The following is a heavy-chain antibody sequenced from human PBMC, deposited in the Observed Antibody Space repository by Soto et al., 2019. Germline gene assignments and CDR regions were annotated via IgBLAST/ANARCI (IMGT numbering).Heavy chain of an antibody. CDR2: IYHSGST. J-gene: IGHJ4*02. Sequence: PSETLSLTCAVSGGSISSGGYSWSWIRQPPGKGLEWIGYIYHSGSTYYNPSLKSRVTISVDRSKNQFSLKLSSVTAADTAVYYCARALYPLLMVWGQATLVTVSS. CDR3: ARALYPLLMV. D-gene: IGHD2-2*01. V-gene: IGHV4-30-2*01. CDR1: GGSISSGGYS.